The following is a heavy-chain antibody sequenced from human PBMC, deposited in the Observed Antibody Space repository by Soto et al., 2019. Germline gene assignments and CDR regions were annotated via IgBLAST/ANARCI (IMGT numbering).Heavy chain of an antibody. CDR3: ARGIRFLEWTGLNWFDP. J-gene: IGHJ5*02. CDR2: INHSGST. CDR1: GGSFSGYY. Sequence: SETLSLTCAVYGGSFSGYYWSWIRQPPGKGLEWIGEINHSGSTNYNPSLKSRVTISVDTSKNQFSLKLSSVTAADTAVYYCARGIRFLEWTGLNWFDPWGQGTLVTVSS. D-gene: IGHD3-3*01. V-gene: IGHV4-34*01.